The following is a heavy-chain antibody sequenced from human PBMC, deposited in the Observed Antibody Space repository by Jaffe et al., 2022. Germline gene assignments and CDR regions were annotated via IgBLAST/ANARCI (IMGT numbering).Heavy chain of an antibody. D-gene: IGHD4-17*01. J-gene: IGHJ2*01. Sequence: EVQLAESGGGLVQPGGSLRLSCAASGFTFRSYEMNWVRQAPGRRLEWVSYISSSGTTIRYADSVKGRFTISRDNAKNSLYLQMNSLRADDTAVYYCARGATATVWYFDLWGRGNLVTVSS. V-gene: IGHV3-48*03. CDR3: ARGATATVWYFDL. CDR2: ISSSGTTI. CDR1: GFTFRSYE.